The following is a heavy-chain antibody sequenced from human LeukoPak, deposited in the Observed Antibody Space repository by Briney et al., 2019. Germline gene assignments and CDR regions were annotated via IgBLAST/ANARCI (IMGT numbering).Heavy chain of an antibody. J-gene: IGHJ4*02. CDR1: GGSFSGYY. CDR2: INHSGST. V-gene: IGHV4-34*01. D-gene: IGHD2-2*01. Sequence: PSETLSLTCAVYGGSFSGYYWSWIRQPPGKGLEWIGEINHSGSTNYNPSLKSRVTISVDTSKNQFSLKLSSVTAADTAVYYCARVNYRNVLGYCGSTSCSSHWGQGTLVTVSS. CDR3: ARVNYRNVLGYCGSTSCSSH.